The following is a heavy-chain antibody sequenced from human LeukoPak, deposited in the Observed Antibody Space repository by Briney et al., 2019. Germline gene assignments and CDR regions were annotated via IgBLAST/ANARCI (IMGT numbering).Heavy chain of an antibody. CDR2: ISGSGGST. V-gene: IGHV3-23*01. Sequence: GGSLRLSCAASGFTFSIYAMSWVRQAPGKGLEWVSGISGSGGSTYYADSVKGRFTISRDNSKNTLYLQINSLRAEDPAVYYCAKGFRVGPAVLYGMDVWGQGTTVTVSS. J-gene: IGHJ6*02. CDR1: GFTFSIYA. CDR3: AKGFRVGPAVLYGMDV. D-gene: IGHD2-2*01.